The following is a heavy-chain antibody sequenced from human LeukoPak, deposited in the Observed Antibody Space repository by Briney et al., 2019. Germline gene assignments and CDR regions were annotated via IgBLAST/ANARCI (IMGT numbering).Heavy chain of an antibody. CDR3: ARGLENYYGSGSYIDY. D-gene: IGHD3-10*01. CDR2: IYYSGST. V-gene: IGHV4-59*08. Sequence: SETLSLTRTVSGGSISSYYWSWIRQPPGKGLEWIGYIYYSGSTNYNPSLKSRVTISVDTSKNQCSLKLSSVTAADTAVYYCARGLENYYGSGSYIDYWGQGTLVTVSS. J-gene: IGHJ4*02. CDR1: GGSISSYY.